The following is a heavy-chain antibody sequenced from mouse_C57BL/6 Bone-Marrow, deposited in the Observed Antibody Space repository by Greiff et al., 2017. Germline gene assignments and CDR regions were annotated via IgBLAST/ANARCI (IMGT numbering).Heavy chain of an antibody. CDR2: IHPSDSDT. J-gene: IGHJ3*01. CDR3: AIGDYDEDWFAY. CDR1: GYTFTSYW. Sequence: QVQLQQPGAELVKPGASVKVSCEASGYTFTSYWMHWVKQRPGQGLEWIGRIHPSDSDTNYNQKFKGKATLTVDKSSSTAYMQLSSLTSEDSAVYYCAIGDYDEDWFAYWGQGTLVTVSA. D-gene: IGHD2-3*01. V-gene: IGHV1-74*01.